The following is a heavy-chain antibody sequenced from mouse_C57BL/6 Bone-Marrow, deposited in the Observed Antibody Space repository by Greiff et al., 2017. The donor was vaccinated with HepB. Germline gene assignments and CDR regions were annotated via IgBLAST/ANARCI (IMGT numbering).Heavy chain of an antibody. V-gene: IGHV1-15*01. CDR1: GYTFTDYE. D-gene: IGHD1-1*01. Sequence: QVQLKESGAELVRPGASVTLSCKASGYTFTDYEMHWVKQTPVHGLEWIGAIDPETGGTAYNQKFKGKAILTADKSSSTAYMELRSLTSEDSAVYYCTRRYYGRKGFAYWGQGTLVTVSA. J-gene: IGHJ3*01. CDR2: IDPETGGT. CDR3: TRRYYGRKGFAY.